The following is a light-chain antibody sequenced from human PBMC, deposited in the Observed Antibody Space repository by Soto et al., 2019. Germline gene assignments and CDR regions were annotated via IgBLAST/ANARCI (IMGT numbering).Light chain of an antibody. CDR3: QQYGSLPWT. V-gene: IGKV3-20*01. CDR1: QSVSSSY. J-gene: IGKJ1*01. CDR2: GAS. Sequence: EIVLTQSPGTLSLSPGERATLSCRASQSVSSSYLAWYQQKLGQAHSLLIYGASSRAKGSPDRFSGSGAGTDFTLTISRLEPEDFAVYYCQQYGSLPWTFGQGTKVEIK.